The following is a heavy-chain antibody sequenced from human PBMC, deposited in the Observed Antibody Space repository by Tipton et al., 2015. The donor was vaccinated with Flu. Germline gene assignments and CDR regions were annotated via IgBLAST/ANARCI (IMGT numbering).Heavy chain of an antibody. V-gene: IGHV3-33*08. D-gene: IGHD3-9*01. CDR3: ARGYDILTVGGGSFDY. Sequence: SLRLSCAASGFTFSDDYMSWIRQAPGKGLEWVPGIWYDGSNKYYADSVKGRFTISRDNSKNTLYLQMNSLRAEDTAVYYCARGYDILTVGGGSFDYWGQGTLVTVSS. CDR2: IWYDGSNK. J-gene: IGHJ4*02. CDR1: GFTFSDDY.